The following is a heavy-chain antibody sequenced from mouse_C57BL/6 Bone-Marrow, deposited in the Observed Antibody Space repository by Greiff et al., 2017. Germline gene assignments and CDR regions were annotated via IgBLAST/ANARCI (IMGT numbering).Heavy chain of an antibody. CDR3: ASPDGYPFAY. J-gene: IGHJ3*01. V-gene: IGHV1-54*01. CDR1: GYAFTNYL. CDR2: INPGSGGT. Sequence: QVQLQQSGAELVRPGTSVKVSCKASGYAFTNYLIEWVKQRPGQGLEWIGVINPGSGGTNYNEKFKGKATLTADKSSSTAYMQLSSLTSEDSAVXFCASPDGYPFAYWGQGTLVTVSA. D-gene: IGHD2-3*01.